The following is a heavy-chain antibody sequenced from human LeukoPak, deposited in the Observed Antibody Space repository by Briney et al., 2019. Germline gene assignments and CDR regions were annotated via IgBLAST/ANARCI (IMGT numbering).Heavy chain of an antibody. CDR3: ARSSGTYPPAYFDS. Sequence: PGGSLRLSCAASGFVVNSHYTSWVRQTPGKGLEWVSALYSGGSTFYADSVKGRFTISRDNSRNTLFLQMTNLRLEDTAVYYCARSSGTYPPAYFDSWGPGTLVTVSS. CDR2: LYSGGST. V-gene: IGHV3-53*01. J-gene: IGHJ4*02. D-gene: IGHD1-26*01. CDR1: GFVVNSHY.